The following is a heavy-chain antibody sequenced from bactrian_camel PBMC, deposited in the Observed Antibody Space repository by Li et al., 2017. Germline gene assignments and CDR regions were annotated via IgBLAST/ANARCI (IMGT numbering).Heavy chain of an antibody. D-gene: IGHD3*01. Sequence: HVHLVESGGGSVQAGGSLRLSCVATEYIPYKFCVGWFRQAPGKEREGLASIDSDGSTMYADSVKGRFTISQRYLNYTVFLSMDNLSPADSGVYYCAARRYCGDGYWHIPDGYNYWGQGTQVTVS. CDR2: IDSDGST. J-gene: IGHJ4*01. V-gene: IGHV3S53*01. CDR1: EYIPYKFC. CDR3: AARRYCGDGYWHIPDGYNY.